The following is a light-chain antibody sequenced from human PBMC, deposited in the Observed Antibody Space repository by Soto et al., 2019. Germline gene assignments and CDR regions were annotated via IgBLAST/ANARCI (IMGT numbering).Light chain of an antibody. CDR1: QSISAW. Sequence: DIQMTQSPSTLSASVGDRVIITCRASQSISAWLAWYQQKPGKAPKHLIYKASSLESGVPSRFSGSGSGTEFTLTISGLQPDDFATYYCQQYNSNPLTFGGGTKVEIK. V-gene: IGKV1-5*03. CDR2: KAS. CDR3: QQYNSNPLT. J-gene: IGKJ4*01.